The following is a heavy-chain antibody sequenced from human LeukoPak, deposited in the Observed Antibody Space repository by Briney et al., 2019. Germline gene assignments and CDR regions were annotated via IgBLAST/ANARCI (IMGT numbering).Heavy chain of an antibody. CDR2: INSDGSST. CDR3: ARDYGGAYFDY. J-gene: IGHJ4*02. Sequence: GGSLRLSCAASGFTFSSNWMHWVRQAPGKGLVWVSRINSDGSSTSYADSVKGRFTISRDNAKNTLYLQMNSLRAEDTAVYYCARDYGGAYFDYWGQGTLVTVSS. CDR1: GFTFSSNW. D-gene: IGHD4-23*01. V-gene: IGHV3-74*01.